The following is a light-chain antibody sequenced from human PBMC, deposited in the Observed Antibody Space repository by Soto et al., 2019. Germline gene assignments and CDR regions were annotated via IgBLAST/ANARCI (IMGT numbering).Light chain of an antibody. J-gene: IGLJ1*01. CDR2: DVS. CDR1: SNDVGTYNY. V-gene: IGLV2-11*01. Sequence: QSALTQPRSVSGSPGQSVTISCTGTSNDVGTYNYVSWYQQHPGKAPKVMIYDVSKRPSGVPDRFSGSKSGNTASLTISGLQAEYEADYYCCSYAGSYIFYVFGTGTKLTVL. CDR3: CSYAGSYIFYV.